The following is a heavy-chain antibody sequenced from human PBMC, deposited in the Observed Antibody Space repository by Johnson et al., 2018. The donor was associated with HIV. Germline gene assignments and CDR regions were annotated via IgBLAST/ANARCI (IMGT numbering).Heavy chain of an antibody. CDR1: GFTFSSYW. CDR2: IKQDRSEK. D-gene: IGHD3-10*01. J-gene: IGHJ3*02. CDR3: ALEAVRSTDAFDI. V-gene: IGHV3-7*05. Sequence: EVQLVESGGGLVQPGGSLRLSCAASGFTFSSYWMSWVRQSPGKGLELVANIKQDRSEKYYVDSVKGRFTISRDNAKNSLYLQTNSLRAEDTAVYYCALEAVRSTDAFDIWGQGTMVIVSS.